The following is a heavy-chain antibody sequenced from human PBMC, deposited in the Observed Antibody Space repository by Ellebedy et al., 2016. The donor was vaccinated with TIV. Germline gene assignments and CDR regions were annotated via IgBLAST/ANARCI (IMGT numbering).Heavy chain of an antibody. CDR3: ARALNHVDTVSTAPLDC. Sequence: PGGSLRPSCAASGSPFDSYVMNRFRQAPGKGLEWVALISYDGSNKYFADSVQGRFTISRDNSQNTLYLLMNSLRGDDTAIYYCARALNHVDTVSTAPLDCWGQGTLVTVSS. V-gene: IGHV3-30*04. J-gene: IGHJ4*02. CDR1: GSPFDSYV. CDR2: ISYDGSNK. D-gene: IGHD5/OR15-5a*01.